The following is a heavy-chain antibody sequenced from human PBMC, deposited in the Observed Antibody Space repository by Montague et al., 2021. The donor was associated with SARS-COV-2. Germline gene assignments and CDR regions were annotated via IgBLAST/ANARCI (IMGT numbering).Heavy chain of an antibody. Sequence: SETLSLTCTVSGGSISSSSYYWGWIRQPPGKGLEWIGSIFYSGSTDYSPSLKSRVTISVDTSKNQFSLKLSSVTAADTAVYYCASMVRAQVYYCDYWGQGTLVTVSS. CDR2: IFYSGST. V-gene: IGHV4-39*01. CDR1: GGSISSSSYY. J-gene: IGHJ4*02. CDR3: ASMVRAQVYYCDY. D-gene: IGHD3-10*01.